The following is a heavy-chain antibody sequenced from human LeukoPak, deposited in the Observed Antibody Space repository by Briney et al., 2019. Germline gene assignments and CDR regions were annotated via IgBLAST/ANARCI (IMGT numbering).Heavy chain of an antibody. Sequence: GGSLRLSCAGSGFTFSSYAMSWVRQAPGKGLEWVSAISDSGDYTYYADSVKGRFTISRDNSKNTLYLHVNSLRAEDTAVYYCAKDTSIGKYCTSGVCSPFDYWGQGTLATVSS. CDR1: GFTFSSYA. CDR2: ISDSGDYT. V-gene: IGHV3-23*01. D-gene: IGHD2-8*01. CDR3: AKDTSIGKYCTSGVCSPFDY. J-gene: IGHJ4*02.